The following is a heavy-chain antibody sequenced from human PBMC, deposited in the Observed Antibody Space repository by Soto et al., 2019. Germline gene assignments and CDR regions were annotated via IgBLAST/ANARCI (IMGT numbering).Heavy chain of an antibody. V-gene: IGHV3-30-3*01. CDR3: ARDGGSGWTHFDY. CDR1: GFTFSSYA. D-gene: IGHD6-19*01. CDR2: ISYDGSNK. Sequence: GGSLRLSCAASGFTFSSYAMHWVRQAPGKGLEWVAVISYDGSNKYYADSVKGRFTISRDNSKNTLYLQMNSLRAEDTAVYYCARDGGSGWTHFDYWGQGTLVTVSS. J-gene: IGHJ4*02.